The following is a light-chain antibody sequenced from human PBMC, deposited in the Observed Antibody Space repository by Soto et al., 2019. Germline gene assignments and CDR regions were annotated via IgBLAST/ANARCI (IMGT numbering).Light chain of an antibody. CDR2: EVT. CDR1: SSDIGKYDR. Sequence: QSALTQPPSVSGSPGQSVTISCTGTSSDIGKYDRVSWYQQSPGTAPKLIIYEVTNRSSGVPARFSGSKSGNTASLTISGLQDEDEADYYCSSYISTSRYVFGAGTKVTVL. V-gene: IGLV2-18*02. J-gene: IGLJ1*01. CDR3: SSYISTSRYV.